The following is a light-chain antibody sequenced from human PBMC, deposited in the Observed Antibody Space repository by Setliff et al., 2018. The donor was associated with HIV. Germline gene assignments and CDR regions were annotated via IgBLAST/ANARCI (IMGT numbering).Light chain of an antibody. CDR1: SGDIGGYNY. CDR3: SSYTTNNTLV. Sequence: QSALTQPASVSGSPGQSITISCTGTSGDIGGYNYVSWYQLHPGKAPKLLIDDVSNRPSGVSKHFSGSKSGNTASLTISGLQAEDEADYYCSSYTTNNTLVFGGGTKATV. V-gene: IGLV2-14*03. CDR2: DVS. J-gene: IGLJ3*02.